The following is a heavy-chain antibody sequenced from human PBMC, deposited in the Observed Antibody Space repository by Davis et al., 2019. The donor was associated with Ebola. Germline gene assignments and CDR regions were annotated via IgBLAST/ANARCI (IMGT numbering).Heavy chain of an antibody. CDR3: ARLAGRDYYWYFDL. J-gene: IGHJ2*01. V-gene: IGHV3-30-3*01. Sequence: GESLKISCAASEFTFNKYAMHWVRQAPGKGLEWVAIISYDGSTEYYADSVKGRFTISRDNSKDTLYLQMNSLSAEDTAVYYCARLAGRDYYWYFDLWGRGTLVTVSS. CDR1: EFTFNKYA. D-gene: IGHD2-21*01. CDR2: ISYDGSTE.